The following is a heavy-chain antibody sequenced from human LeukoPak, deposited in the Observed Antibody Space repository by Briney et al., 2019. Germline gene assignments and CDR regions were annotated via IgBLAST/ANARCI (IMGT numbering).Heavy chain of an antibody. CDR3: ARVMWDGDYFDY. J-gene: IGHJ4*02. D-gene: IGHD1-26*01. V-gene: IGHV1-2*02. CDR1: GYTFTGYY. CDR2: INPNSGGT. Sequence: GASVKVFCKASGYTFTGYYMHWVRQAPGQGLEWMGWINPNSGGTNYAQKFQGRVTMTRDTSISTAYMELSRLRSDDTAVYYCARVMWDGDYFDYWGQGTLVTVSS.